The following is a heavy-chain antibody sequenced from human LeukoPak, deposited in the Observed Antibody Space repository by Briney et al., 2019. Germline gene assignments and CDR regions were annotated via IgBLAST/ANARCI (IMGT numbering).Heavy chain of an antibody. Sequence: GRSLRPSCAASGFTFRSYWMSWVRQAPGKGLEWVANIKQDGSEKYYVDSVKGRFTISRDNAENSLYLQMNSLRAEDTAVYYCARERGWPLHYFDYWGQGTLVTVSS. J-gene: IGHJ4*02. CDR3: ARERGWPLHYFDY. CDR1: GFTFRSYW. CDR2: IKQDGSEK. D-gene: IGHD5-24*01. V-gene: IGHV3-7*04.